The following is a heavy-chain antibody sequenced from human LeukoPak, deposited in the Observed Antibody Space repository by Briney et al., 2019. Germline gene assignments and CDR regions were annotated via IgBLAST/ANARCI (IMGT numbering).Heavy chain of an antibody. D-gene: IGHD6-13*01. J-gene: IGHJ6*02. CDR1: GGTFSSYA. Sequence: SVKVSCKASGGTFSSYAISRVRQAPGQGLEWMGRIIPILGIANYAQKFQGRVTITADKSTSTAYMELSSLRSEDTAVYYCARDRSAAAGTRFFGMDVWGQGTTVTVSS. CDR3: ARDRSAAAGTRFFGMDV. CDR2: IIPILGIA. V-gene: IGHV1-69*04.